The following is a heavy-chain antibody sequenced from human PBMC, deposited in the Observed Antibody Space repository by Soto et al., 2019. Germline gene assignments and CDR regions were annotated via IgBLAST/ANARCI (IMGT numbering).Heavy chain of an antibody. CDR1: GGSFSGYY. D-gene: IGHD1-1*01. CDR3: AREEARLEPSPHGRDGIDY. Sequence: SSATLSLTCAVYGGSFSGYYWSWIRQPPGKGLEWIGEINHSGSTNYNPSLKSRVTISVDTSKNQFSLKLSSVTAEDTAVYYCAREEARLEPSPHGRDGIDYWGQGTLVTVSS. J-gene: IGHJ4*02. V-gene: IGHV4-34*01. CDR2: INHSGST.